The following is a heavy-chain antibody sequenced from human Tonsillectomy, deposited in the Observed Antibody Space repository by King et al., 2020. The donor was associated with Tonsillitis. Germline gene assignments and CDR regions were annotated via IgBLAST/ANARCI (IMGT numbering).Heavy chain of an antibody. J-gene: IGHJ4*02. D-gene: IGHD6-6*01. CDR2: IWYDGTNQ. Sequence: VQLVESGGGVVQPGTSLRLSGAASGFTFSTYVMHWVRQAPGKGLEWASVIWYDGTNQYYAGSVNGRFTISRDNSKNTLYLQMNSLRVEDTAVYYCARDSTHSEVSYFDYWGQGTLVTVSS. CDR1: GFTFSTYV. V-gene: IGHV3-33*08. CDR3: ARDSTHSEVSYFDY.